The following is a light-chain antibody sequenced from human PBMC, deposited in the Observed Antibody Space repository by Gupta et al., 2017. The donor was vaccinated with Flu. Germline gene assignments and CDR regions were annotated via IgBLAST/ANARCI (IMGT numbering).Light chain of an antibody. V-gene: IGKV3-15*01. CDR1: QSDRSN. CDR3: QQYNNWPFT. CDR2: GAS. Sequence: PATLSVSPGECATLSCRASQSDRSNLAWYQQNPGQAPRLLIYGASTRAAGIPARCSGSGSGTEFTLTISSLQSEDFAVYYCQQYNNWPFTFGGGTKVEIK. J-gene: IGKJ4*01.